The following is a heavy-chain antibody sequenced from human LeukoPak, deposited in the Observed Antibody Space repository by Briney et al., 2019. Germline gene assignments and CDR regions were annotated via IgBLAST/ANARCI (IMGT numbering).Heavy chain of an antibody. CDR3: AREMQWLTSCFDY. CDR2: IKQDGSEK. CDR1: GFTVSSNY. D-gene: IGHD6-19*01. Sequence: PGGSLRLSCAASGFTVSSNYMSWVRQAPGKGLEWVANIKQDGSEKYYVDSVKGRFTISRDNAKNSLYLQMNSLRAEDTAVYYCAREMQWLTSCFDYWGQGTLVTVSS. J-gene: IGHJ4*02. V-gene: IGHV3-7*01.